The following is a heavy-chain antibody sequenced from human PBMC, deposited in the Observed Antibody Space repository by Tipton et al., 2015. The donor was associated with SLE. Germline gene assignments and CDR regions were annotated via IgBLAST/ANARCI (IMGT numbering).Heavy chain of an antibody. CDR1: GGSISNYY. V-gene: IGHV4-4*08. J-gene: IGHJ4*02. CDR3: ARGKTRVEY. CDR2: VYTSGST. D-gene: IGHD1-14*01. Sequence: TLSLTCTVSGGSISNYYWSWIRQTPGKGLEWIGYVYTSGSTLYNPSLKSRVTISVDTSKNQVSLKLNSVTAADTAVYYCARGKTRVEYWGQGTLVTVSS.